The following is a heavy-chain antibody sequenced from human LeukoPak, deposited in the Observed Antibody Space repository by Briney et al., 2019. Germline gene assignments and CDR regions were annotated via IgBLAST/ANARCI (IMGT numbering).Heavy chain of an antibody. J-gene: IGHJ6*03. D-gene: IGHD4/OR15-4a*01. V-gene: IGHV4-59*01. CDR1: GGSISSYY. Sequence: NPSETLSLTCTVSGGSISSYYWSWIRQPPGKGLEWIGYIYYSGSTNYNPSLKSRVTISVDTSKNQFSLKLSSVTAADTAVYYCARVRAYYYMDVWGKGTTVTVSS. CDR2: IYYSGST. CDR3: ARVRAYYYMDV.